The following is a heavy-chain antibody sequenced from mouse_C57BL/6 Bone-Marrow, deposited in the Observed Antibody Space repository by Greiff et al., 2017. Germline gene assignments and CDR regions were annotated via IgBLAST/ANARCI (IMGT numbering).Heavy chain of an antibody. J-gene: IGHJ4*01. CDR3: SRWLLGAMDY. Sequence: EVQLVESGGGLVKPGGSLKLSCAASGFTFSSYAMSWVRQTPEKRLAWVATISDGGSYNYYPDYVKGRFIISRNNDKNNLYLQMSHLKSEDTAMYYCSRWLLGAMDYWGQGTSVTVSS. CDR1: GFTFSSYA. D-gene: IGHD2-3*01. V-gene: IGHV5-4*01. CDR2: ISDGGSYN.